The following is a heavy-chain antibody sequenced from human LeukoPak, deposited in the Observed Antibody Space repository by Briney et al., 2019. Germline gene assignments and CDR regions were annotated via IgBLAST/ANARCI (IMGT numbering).Heavy chain of an antibody. CDR3: ARGPRVRRRVRGVPLNY. Sequence: GASVKLSCKASGYTLTSYDINWVPQATGQGLEWMGWMNPNSDNTGYAQKFQDRDTMTRNTSISTAYVELSSLRSEDTAVYYCARGPRVRRRVRGVPLNYWGQGTLVTVS. CDR2: MNPNSDNT. J-gene: IGHJ4*02. V-gene: IGHV1-8*01. CDR1: GYTLTSYD. D-gene: IGHD3-10*01.